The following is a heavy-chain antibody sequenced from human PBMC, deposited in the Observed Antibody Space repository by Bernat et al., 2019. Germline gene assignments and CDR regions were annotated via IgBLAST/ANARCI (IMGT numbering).Heavy chain of an antibody. V-gene: IGHV4-39*01. J-gene: IGHJ1*01. D-gene: IGHD3-10*01. CDR1: GGSISSSSYY. CDR2: IYYSGST. CDR3: ARGGLLWFGEDRPDGVPYFQH. Sequence: QLQLQESGPGLVKPSETLSLTCTVSGGSISSSSYYWGWIRQPPGKGLEWIGSIYYSGSTYYNPSLKSRVTISVDTSKNQFSLKLSSVTAADTAVYYCARGGLLWFGEDRPDGVPYFQHWGQGTLVTVSS.